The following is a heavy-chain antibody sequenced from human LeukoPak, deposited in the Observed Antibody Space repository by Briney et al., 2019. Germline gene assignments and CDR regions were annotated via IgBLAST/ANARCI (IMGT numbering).Heavy chain of an antibody. CDR2: ISGSGGST. J-gene: IGHJ4*02. Sequence: SGGSLRLSCAASGFTFSSYSMNWVRQAPGKGLEWVSAISGSGGSTHYADSVKGRFTISRDDSKNTLYLQLNSLRDEDTAVYYCAKARLAVAGTFDHWGQGTLVTVSS. CDR3: AKARLAVAGTFDH. V-gene: IGHV3-23*01. CDR1: GFTFSSYS. D-gene: IGHD6-19*01.